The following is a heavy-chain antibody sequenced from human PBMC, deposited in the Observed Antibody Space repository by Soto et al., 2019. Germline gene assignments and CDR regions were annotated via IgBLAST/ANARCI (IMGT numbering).Heavy chain of an antibody. CDR2: IYYSGST. Sequence: SETLSLTCTVSGVSISSYYWSCIRQAPGKGLEWIGYIYYSGSTNYNPSLKSRVTISVDTSKNQFPLKLSSVTAADTAVYYCAIEVLAGPRGDYFEYSDQGTLLTGSS. V-gene: IGHV4-59*01. CDR1: GVSISSYY. J-gene: IGHJ4*02. D-gene: IGHD2-15*01. CDR3: AIEVLAGPRGDYFEY.